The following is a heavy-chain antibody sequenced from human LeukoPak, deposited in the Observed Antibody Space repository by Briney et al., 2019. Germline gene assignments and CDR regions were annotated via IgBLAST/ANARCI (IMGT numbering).Heavy chain of an antibody. Sequence: ASVKVSCKASGYTFTSYGISWVRQAPGQGLEWMGWISAYNGNTNYAQKLQGRVTMTTDTSTSTAYMELRSLRSDDTAVYYCARVHDYGDYPNYGMDVWGQGTTVTVSS. CDR1: GYTFTSYG. J-gene: IGHJ6*02. V-gene: IGHV1-18*01. D-gene: IGHD4-17*01. CDR3: ARVHDYGDYPNYGMDV. CDR2: ISAYNGNT.